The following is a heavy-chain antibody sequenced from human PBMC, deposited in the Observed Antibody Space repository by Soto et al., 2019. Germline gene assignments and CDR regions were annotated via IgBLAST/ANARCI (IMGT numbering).Heavy chain of an antibody. CDR2: IYYSGST. CDR3: ARRGPVPNRYDY. CDR1: GGSISSSSYY. Sequence: QLLESGPGLVKPSETLSLTCTVSGGSISSSSYYWGWIRQPPGKGLEWIGSIYYSGSTYYNPSLKSRVTISVDTSKNQFSLKLSSVTAADTAVYYCARRGPVPNRYDYWGQGTLVTVSS. J-gene: IGHJ4*02. V-gene: IGHV4-39*01. D-gene: IGHD3-10*02.